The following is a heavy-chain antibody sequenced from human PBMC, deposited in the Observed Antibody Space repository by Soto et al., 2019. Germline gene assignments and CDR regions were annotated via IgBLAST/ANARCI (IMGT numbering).Heavy chain of an antibody. CDR1: GFTFSSYA. D-gene: IGHD2-15*01. Sequence: EVQLLESGGGLVQPGGALRLSCAASGFTFSSYAMSWVRQAPGKGLEWVSAISGSGGSTYYADSVKGRFTISRDNSKNTRYLQMNSLRAEDTAVYYCAKDQNYCSGRSCYSVLDALDIWGQGTMVTVSS. CDR2: ISGSGGST. J-gene: IGHJ3*02. CDR3: AKDQNYCSGRSCYSVLDALDI. V-gene: IGHV3-23*01.